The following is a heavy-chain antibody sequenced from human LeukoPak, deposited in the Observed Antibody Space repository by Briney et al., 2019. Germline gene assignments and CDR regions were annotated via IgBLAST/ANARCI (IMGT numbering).Heavy chain of an antibody. Sequence: ASVKVSCKASGYTFTGYYMHWVRQAPGQGLEWMGWINPNSGGTKYAQKFQGRVTMTRDTSISTAYMELSRLRSDDTAVYYCAREESFYRLGGYYIDYWGQGTLVTVSS. D-gene: IGHD4-11*01. CDR2: INPNSGGT. CDR1: GYTFTGYY. J-gene: IGHJ4*02. CDR3: AREESFYRLGGYYIDY. V-gene: IGHV1-2*02.